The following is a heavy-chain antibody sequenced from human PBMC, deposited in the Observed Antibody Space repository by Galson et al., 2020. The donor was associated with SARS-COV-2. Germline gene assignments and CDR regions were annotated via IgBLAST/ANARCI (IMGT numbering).Heavy chain of an antibody. CDR3: ARDFPKAARVNYYDYGMGV. CDR1: GFTFSDYY. J-gene: IGHJ6*02. V-gene: IGHV3-11*01. D-gene: IGHD6-6*01. Sequence: AESLTLSCAASGFTFSDYYMSWIRQPPGKGLEWVSYISSSGSTTYYADSMNGRFTTSRDNANNSPYPQMNSLRAEDTAVYYWARDFPKAARVNYYDYGMGVWGQGTTGTV. CDR2: ISSSGSTT.